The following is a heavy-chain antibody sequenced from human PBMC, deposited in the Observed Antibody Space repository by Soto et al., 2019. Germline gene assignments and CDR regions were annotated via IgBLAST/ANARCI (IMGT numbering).Heavy chain of an antibody. D-gene: IGHD3-22*01. CDR2: VWFDGNAK. V-gene: IGHV3-33*01. CDR1: GFTFSNYG. J-gene: IGHJ4*02. CDR3: ARADDSSLDF. Sequence: GSLRLSCAASGFTFSNYGMHWVRQAPGKGLEWVAVVWFDGNAKFYADSVKGRFAISRDNSKNTLYLQMNSLRAEDTAVYYCARADDSSLDFWGLGILVTVSS.